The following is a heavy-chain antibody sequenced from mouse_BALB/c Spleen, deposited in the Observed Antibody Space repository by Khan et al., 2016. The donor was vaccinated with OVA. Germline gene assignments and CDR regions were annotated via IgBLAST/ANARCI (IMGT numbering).Heavy chain of an antibody. CDR3: ARDYYRYDGYYAMDY. Sequence: QVQLKQSGPGLVAPSQSLSITCTVSGFSLTSYNIHWVRQPPGKGLEWLGMIWGGGGSDYNSTLKSRLSISKDNSKSQVFLKMNSLQTDDTAMYNWARDYYRYDGYYAMDYWGKGTSVTVSS. CDR2: IWGGGGS. J-gene: IGHJ4*01. CDR1: GFSLTSYN. D-gene: IGHD2-14*01. V-gene: IGHV2-6-4*01.